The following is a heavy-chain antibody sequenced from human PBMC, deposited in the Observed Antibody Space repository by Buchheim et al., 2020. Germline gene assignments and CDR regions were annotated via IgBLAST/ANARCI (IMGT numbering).Heavy chain of an antibody. V-gene: IGHV3-30*03. J-gene: IGHJ4*02. CDR3: ARDLRAFEVTGMFDY. CDR2: ISYGGKSQ. D-gene: IGHD2-21*02. Sequence: QEHLVESGGGVVQPGRSLRLSCVGSGFDFNAYALHWVRQAPGKGLEWLAVISYGGKSQHYADSVKGRFTISRDDSKNTLSLQMNALRAEDTALYYCARDLRAFEVTGMFDYWGQGTL. CDR1: GFDFNAYA.